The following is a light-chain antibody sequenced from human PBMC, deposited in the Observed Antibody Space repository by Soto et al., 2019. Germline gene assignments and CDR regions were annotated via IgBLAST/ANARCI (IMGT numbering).Light chain of an antibody. CDR2: KTS. CDR1: QNIFAW. Sequence: DIQMTQSPSTLSASIGDRVTITCRASQNIFAWLAWYQKKPETAPTLLIYKTSNLQSGVPSRFSGSGSGTEFTLTIAGLQPDDFATYYCQQYSSYYSFGQGTKLEMK. CDR3: QQYSSYYS. V-gene: IGKV1-5*03. J-gene: IGKJ2*03.